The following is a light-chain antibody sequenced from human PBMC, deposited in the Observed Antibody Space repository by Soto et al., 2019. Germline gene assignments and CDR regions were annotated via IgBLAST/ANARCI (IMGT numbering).Light chain of an antibody. CDR2: HAY. J-gene: IGKJ1*01. V-gene: IGKV1-5*01. CDR1: QSISSW. CDR3: QQYNSYPWT. Sequence: DIQTTQSPSTLSASVGDRVTLTCRASQSISSWLAWYQQKPGKAPKLLIYHAYSLESGVPSRFSGSESGTEFTLTINSLQPDDFATYYCQQYNSYPWTFGQGTKVEIK.